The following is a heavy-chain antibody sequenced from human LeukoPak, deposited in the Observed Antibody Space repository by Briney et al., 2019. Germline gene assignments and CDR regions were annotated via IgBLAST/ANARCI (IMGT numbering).Heavy chain of an antibody. CDR3: ARVSAVVPAAIIYYGMDV. CDR2: IIPILGIA. V-gene: IGHV1-69*04. J-gene: IGHJ6*02. Sequence: EASVKVSCKASGDTFSSYAISWVRQAPGQVLVWMGRIIPILGIANYAQKFQGRVTITADKSTSTAYMELSSLRSEDTAVYYCARVSAVVPAAIIYYGMDVWGQGTTVTVSS. CDR1: GDTFSSYA. D-gene: IGHD2-2*01.